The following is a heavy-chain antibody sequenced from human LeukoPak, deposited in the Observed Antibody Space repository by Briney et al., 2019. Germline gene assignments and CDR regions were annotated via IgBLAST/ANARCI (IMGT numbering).Heavy chain of an antibody. CDR3: ARDQLPGFDP. J-gene: IGHJ5*02. D-gene: IGHD4-23*01. V-gene: IGHV4-61*02. CDR2: IYTSGST. Sequence: PSQTLSLTRTDSGGSISSGSYYWSWIRQPAGKGLEWIGRIYTSGSTNYNPSLKSRVTISVDTSKNQFSLKLSSVTAADTAVYYCARDQLPGFDPWGQGTLVTVSS. CDR1: GGSISSGSYY.